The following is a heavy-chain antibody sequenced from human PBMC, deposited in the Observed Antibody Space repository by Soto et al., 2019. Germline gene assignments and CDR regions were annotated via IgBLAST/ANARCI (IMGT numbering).Heavy chain of an antibody. D-gene: IGHD6-6*01. Sequence: PSETLSLTCTVSGGSISSGGYYWTWIRQHPGKGLEWIGYIYYSGSTYYNPSLKSRLTISLDTSENQFSLKLSSVTAADTAVYYCARQGSSSPAPFPKLPPFDIWGQGTMVTVSS. CDR2: IYYSGST. CDR3: ARQGSSSPAPFPKLPPFDI. V-gene: IGHV4-31*03. J-gene: IGHJ3*02. CDR1: GGSISSGGYY.